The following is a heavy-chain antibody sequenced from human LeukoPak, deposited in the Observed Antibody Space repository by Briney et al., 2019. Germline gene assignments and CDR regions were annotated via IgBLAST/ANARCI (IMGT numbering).Heavy chain of an antibody. CDR1: GYTFSADR. CDR2: IDPDSGGT. Sequence: ASVKVSCKASGYTFSADRMHWVRQARGQGLEWMGRIDPDSGGTDYALKFQGRVTMTRDMYISTAYMELSGLTSADTAVYYCARDRNLYSGSYGSWGQGTLVTVSS. D-gene: IGHD1-26*01. J-gene: IGHJ5*02. V-gene: IGHV1-2*06. CDR3: ARDRNLYSGSYGS.